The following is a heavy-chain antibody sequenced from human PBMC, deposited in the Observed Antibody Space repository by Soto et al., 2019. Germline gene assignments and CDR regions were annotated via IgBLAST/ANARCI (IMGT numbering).Heavy chain of an antibody. CDR3: ARWYWVASMWGNDY. Sequence: QLQLQESGPGLVKPSETLSLTCTVSGGSISSSSYYWGWIRQPPGKGLEWIGSIYYSGSTYYNPSLKSRVTISVDTSKNQFSLKLSSVTAADTAVYYCARWYWVASMWGNDYWGQGTLVTVSS. J-gene: IGHJ4*02. CDR2: IYYSGST. CDR1: GGSISSSSYY. D-gene: IGHD5-12*01. V-gene: IGHV4-39*01.